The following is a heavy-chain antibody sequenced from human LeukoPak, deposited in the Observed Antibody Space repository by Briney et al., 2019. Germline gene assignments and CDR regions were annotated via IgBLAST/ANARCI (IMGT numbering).Heavy chain of an antibody. V-gene: IGHV3-23*01. J-gene: IGHJ4*02. CDR2: ISGSGGSS. Sequence: GGSLRLSCAASGFTFSSYAMSWVRQAPGEGLEWVSAISGSGGSSYYADSVKGRCTICRENSKTTLYLQMNSLRDEDKAVYYCAKRRSSWYYFDYWGQGTLVTVSS. CDR3: AKRRSSWYYFDY. D-gene: IGHD6-13*01. CDR1: GFTFSSYA.